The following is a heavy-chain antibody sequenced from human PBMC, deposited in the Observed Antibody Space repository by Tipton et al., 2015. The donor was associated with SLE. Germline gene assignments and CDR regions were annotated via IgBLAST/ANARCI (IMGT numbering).Heavy chain of an antibody. Sequence: TLSLTCTISGGSIYNYYWNWIRQSPGKGLEWIGHVYHSGSTIYNPSLKSRVTISIDTSKKEFSLNLTYVTAADTAVYYCARAPAPSGYIFDFWGQGALVTVSS. J-gene: IGHJ4*02. CDR1: GGSIYNYY. CDR3: ARAPAPSGYIFDF. V-gene: IGHV4-59*08. D-gene: IGHD5-12*01. CDR2: VYHSGST.